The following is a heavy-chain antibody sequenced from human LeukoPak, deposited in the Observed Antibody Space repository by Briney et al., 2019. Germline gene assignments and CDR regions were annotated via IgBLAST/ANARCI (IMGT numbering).Heavy chain of an antibody. J-gene: IGHJ4*02. V-gene: IGHV1-3*04. Sequence: ASVKVSCKASGYSFPNYGMHWVRQAPGQRLEWMGWINTGNGNTKYSQKFQGRVTITRDTSATTAYMELSSLRSEDTAVYYCARSTLMIGLLWGQGTLVTVSS. CDR1: GYSFPNYG. CDR2: INTGNGNT. D-gene: IGHD2-8*01. CDR3: ARSTLMIGLL.